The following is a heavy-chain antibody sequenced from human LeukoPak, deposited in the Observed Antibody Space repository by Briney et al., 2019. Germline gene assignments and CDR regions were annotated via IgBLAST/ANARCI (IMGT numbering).Heavy chain of an antibody. CDR2: IQYDGSKK. D-gene: IGHD3-10*01. CDR1: GFIFSSNG. CDR3: AKDIGSYYDC. Sequence: PGGSLRLSCVASGFIFSSNGMHWVRQAPGKGLEWVTFIQYDGSKKYYADSVKGRFTISRDNSKNTLYLEMNSLRAEDTAVYYCAKDIGSYYDCWGQGILVTVSS. J-gene: IGHJ4*02. V-gene: IGHV3-30*02.